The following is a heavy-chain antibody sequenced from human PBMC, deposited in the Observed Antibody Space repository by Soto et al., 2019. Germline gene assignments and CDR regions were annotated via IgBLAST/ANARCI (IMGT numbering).Heavy chain of an antibody. J-gene: IGHJ5*02. CDR1: GGSVSSHLYY. D-gene: IGHD4-17*01. Sequence: QVQLQESGPGLVKPSDTLSLTCSVSGGSVSSHLYYWGWIRQPPGNGLEWIANVYYNGSTNYNPARKSRVTISVDTSKNQFSLKLSSVTAADTAVDYWARVDYGDDPWFDPWGQGTPVTVSS. CDR2: VYYNGST. CDR3: ARVDYGDDPWFDP. V-gene: IGHV4-61*01.